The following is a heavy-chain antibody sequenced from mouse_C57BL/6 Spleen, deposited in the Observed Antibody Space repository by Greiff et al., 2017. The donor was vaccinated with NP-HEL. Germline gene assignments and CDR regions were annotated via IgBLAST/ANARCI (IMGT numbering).Heavy chain of an antibody. D-gene: IGHD3-3*01. CDR1: GYTFTDYY. Sequence: VQLQQSGPELVKPGASVKISCKASGYTFTDYYMNWVKQSHGKSLEWIGDINPNNGGTSYNQKFKGKATLTVDKSSSTAYMELRSLTSEDSAVYYCARRTGLTYAMDYWGQGTSVTVSS. CDR2: INPNNGGT. V-gene: IGHV1-26*01. J-gene: IGHJ4*01. CDR3: ARRTGLTYAMDY.